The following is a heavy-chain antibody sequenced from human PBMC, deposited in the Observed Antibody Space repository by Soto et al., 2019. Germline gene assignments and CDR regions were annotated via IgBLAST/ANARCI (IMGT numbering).Heavy chain of an antibody. Sequence: QVQLQQWGAGLLKPSETLSLTCGVYGGSFSGYYWFWIRQPPGKGLEWIGEINHSGTTFYNPSLLSRVTISVDTCKNQFSLRLSSVTAADTAVYYCARGAWGTRYYFDYWGQGTLVTVSS. J-gene: IGHJ4*02. D-gene: IGHD3-16*01. CDR3: ARGAWGTRYYFDY. CDR1: GGSFSGYY. CDR2: INHSGTT. V-gene: IGHV4-34*01.